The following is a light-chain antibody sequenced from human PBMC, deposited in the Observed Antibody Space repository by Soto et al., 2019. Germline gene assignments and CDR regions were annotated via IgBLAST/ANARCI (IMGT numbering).Light chain of an antibody. J-gene: IGKJ4*01. V-gene: IGKV3-11*01. CDR2: DAS. CDR1: QSIGRY. Sequence: EIVLTQSPATLSLSPGERVTLSCRASQSIGRYLAWYQHKPGQAPRLLIYDASNRATGIPARFSGSGSGTDFPLTISSLEPEDFADYYCQQRANWLTFGGGTKVEIK. CDR3: QQRANWLT.